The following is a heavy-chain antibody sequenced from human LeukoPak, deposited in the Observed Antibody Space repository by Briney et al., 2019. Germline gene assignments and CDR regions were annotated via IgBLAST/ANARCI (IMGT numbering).Heavy chain of an antibody. Sequence: PGGSLRLSCAASGFTFSNYGMHWVRQAPGEGLEWMAFMRYDGSNKYYADSVKGRFTISRDNSKNTLYLQMNSLRAEDTAAYYCAKESTAYSSGWDPALDYWGQGTLVTVSS. D-gene: IGHD6-19*01. J-gene: IGHJ4*02. V-gene: IGHV3-30*02. CDR2: MRYDGSNK. CDR3: AKESTAYSSGWDPALDY. CDR1: GFTFSNYG.